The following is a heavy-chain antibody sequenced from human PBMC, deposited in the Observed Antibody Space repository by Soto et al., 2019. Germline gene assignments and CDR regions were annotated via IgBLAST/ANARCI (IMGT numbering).Heavy chain of an antibody. CDR1: GYTFTSYG. CDR2: ISAYNGNT. CDR3: ARDSSSWSYYYYHGMDV. D-gene: IGHD6-13*01. Sequence: QVQLVQSGAEVKKPGASVKVSCKASGYTFTSYGISWVRQAPGQGLEWMGWISAYNGNTNYAQKLQGRVTMTTDTSTSTAYMELRSLRSDDTAVYYCARDSSSWSYYYYHGMDVWGQGTTVTVSS. V-gene: IGHV1-18*01. J-gene: IGHJ6*02.